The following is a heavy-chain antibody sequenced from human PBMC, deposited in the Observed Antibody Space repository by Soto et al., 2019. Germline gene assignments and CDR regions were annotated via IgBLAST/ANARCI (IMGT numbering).Heavy chain of an antibody. CDR1: GFTFSSYA. D-gene: IGHD1-1*01. Sequence: GGSLRLSCAASGFTFSSYAMSCARQAPGKGLEWVSAISGSGGSTYYADSVKGRFTISRDNSKNTLYLQMNSLRAEDTAVYYCANDLDEVPSYYYGMAVCGQVTTVIVPS. J-gene: IGHJ6*02. CDR2: ISGSGGST. V-gene: IGHV3-23*01. CDR3: ANDLDEVPSYYYGMAV.